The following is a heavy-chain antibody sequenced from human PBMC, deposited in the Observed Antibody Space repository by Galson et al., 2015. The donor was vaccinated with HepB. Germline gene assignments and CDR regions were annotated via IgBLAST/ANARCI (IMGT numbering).Heavy chain of an antibody. CDR2: IRSKLNSYAT. D-gene: IGHD3-16*01. V-gene: IGHV3-73*01. Sequence: SLRLSCAASGFAFSGTAIHWVRRASGKGLEWVGRIRSKLNSYATAYAASVKGRFTISRDDSKNTAYLQMNSLKTEDTAVYYCTRHGGAGYHPDLDHWGRGTLVTVSS. CDR3: TRHGGAGYHPDLDH. CDR1: GFAFSGTA. J-gene: IGHJ4*02.